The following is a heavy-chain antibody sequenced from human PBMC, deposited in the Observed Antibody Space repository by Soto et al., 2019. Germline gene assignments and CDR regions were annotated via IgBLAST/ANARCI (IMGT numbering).Heavy chain of an antibody. CDR3: ARDGSGMWQQMVQYNWFDP. D-gene: IGHD6-13*01. V-gene: IGHV4-30-4*01. CDR2: IHYSGIT. CDR1: GDSISSGDYY. J-gene: IGHJ5*02. Sequence: QVQLQESGPGLVKPSQTLSLTCTVSGDSISSGDYYWGWIRQPPGKGREWIGFIHYSGITYYNPSLKSRVTISVDTSKNHFSLKLTSVTAADTAVYYCARDGSGMWQQMVQYNWFDPWGQGTLVTVSS.